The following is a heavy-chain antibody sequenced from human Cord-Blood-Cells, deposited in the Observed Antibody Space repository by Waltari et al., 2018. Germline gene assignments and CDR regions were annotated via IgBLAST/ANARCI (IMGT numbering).Heavy chain of an antibody. Sequence: QVQLVESGGGVVQPGRSLRLSCAASGFTFSSYGMHWVRQAPGKGLGWVAVIWYDGSNKYYADSVKGRFTISRDNSKNTLYLQMNSLRAEDTAVYYCARDRGRFRELLFAYGMDVWGQGTTVTVSS. CDR3: ARDRGRFRELLFAYGMDV. J-gene: IGHJ6*02. CDR1: GFTFSSYG. V-gene: IGHV3-33*01. CDR2: IWYDGSNK. D-gene: IGHD3-10*01.